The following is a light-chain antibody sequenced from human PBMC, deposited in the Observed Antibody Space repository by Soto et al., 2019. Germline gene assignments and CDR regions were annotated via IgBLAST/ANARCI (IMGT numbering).Light chain of an antibody. Sequence: EIVMTRSPATLSVSPGERATLACRASQSVRSTYLAWYQQKPGQAPRLLIYGASSRATGIPDRFSGSGSGTDFTLTISRLEPEDFAVYYCQQYGSSGTFGQGTKVDIK. J-gene: IGKJ1*01. CDR1: QSVRSTY. CDR3: QQYGSSGT. CDR2: GAS. V-gene: IGKV3-20*01.